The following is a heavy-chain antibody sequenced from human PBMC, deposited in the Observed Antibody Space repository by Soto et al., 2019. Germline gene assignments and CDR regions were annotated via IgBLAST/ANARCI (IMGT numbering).Heavy chain of an antibody. CDR2: IKPDGTYT. D-gene: IGHD3-22*01. CDR1: GFTLSSYW. Sequence: EVQLVESGGGLVQPGGSLRLSCAASGFTLSSYWMHWVRQAPGKGLVWVSRIKPDGTYTTYADSVKGRFTISRDNARNTLYLKLNSLRAEDTAVYYCTGGGSGYYNNWGQGTLVTVSS. V-gene: IGHV3-74*01. J-gene: IGHJ4*02. CDR3: TGGGSGYYNN.